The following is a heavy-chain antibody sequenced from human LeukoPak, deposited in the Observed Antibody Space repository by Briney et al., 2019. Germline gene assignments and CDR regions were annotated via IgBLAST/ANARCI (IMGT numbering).Heavy chain of an antibody. D-gene: IGHD3-10*01. CDR1: GGSISSRGYY. V-gene: IGHV4-39*01. J-gene: IGHJ4*02. CDR3: VRPFEGNFDY. CDR2: IYYSGST. Sequence: SETLSLTCTVSGGSISSRGYYWGWIRQPPGKGLEWIGSIYYSGSTYYNPSLKSRVTISLDTSKNQFSLKLSSVTAADTAVYYCVRPFEGNFDYWGQGTLVTVSS.